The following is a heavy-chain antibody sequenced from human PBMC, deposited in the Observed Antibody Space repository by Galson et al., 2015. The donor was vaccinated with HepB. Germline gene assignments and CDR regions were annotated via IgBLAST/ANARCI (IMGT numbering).Heavy chain of an antibody. CDR3: ARVGGDSVVSNWFDP. Sequence: SVKVSCKASGYTFTSDGITWVRQAPGQGLEWMGWISVYSGYTNYAQKFQGRVTLTTDASTSTAYMEVTNLRCDDTAVYFCARVGGDSVVSNWFDPWGQGTLVTV. CDR2: ISVYSGYT. CDR1: GYTFTSDG. D-gene: IGHD3-10*01. V-gene: IGHV1-18*04. J-gene: IGHJ5*02.